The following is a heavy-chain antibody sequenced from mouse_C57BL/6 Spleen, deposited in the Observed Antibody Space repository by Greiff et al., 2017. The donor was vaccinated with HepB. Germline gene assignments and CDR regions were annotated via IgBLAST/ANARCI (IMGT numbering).Heavy chain of an antibody. D-gene: IGHD2-3*01. Sequence: QVQLQQSGAELARPGASVKLSCKASGYTFTSYGISWVKQRTGQGLEWIGEIYPRSGSTNYNEKFKSKATLTVDTSSSTAYMQLSSLTSEDSAVYYCARCSDGYYWYFDVWGTGTTVTVSS. CDR1: GYTFTSYG. J-gene: IGHJ1*03. V-gene: IGHV1-81*01. CDR2: IYPRSGST. CDR3: ARCSDGYYWYFDV.